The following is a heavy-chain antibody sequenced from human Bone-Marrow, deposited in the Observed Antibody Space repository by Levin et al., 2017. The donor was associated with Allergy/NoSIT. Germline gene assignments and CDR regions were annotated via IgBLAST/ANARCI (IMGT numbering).Heavy chain of an antibody. CDR2: IYPGDSDT. J-gene: IGHJ4*02. D-gene: IGHD2-21*02. V-gene: IGHV5-51*01. CDR1: GYSFASYW. Sequence: GESLKISCKGSGYSFASYWIGWVRQMPGKGLEWMGIIYPGDSDTRYSPSFQGQVTISADKSISTAFLQWSSLKASDTAMYYCAIRGAAGDSFGYYFDNWGQGTLVTVSS. CDR3: AIRGAAGDSFGYYFDN.